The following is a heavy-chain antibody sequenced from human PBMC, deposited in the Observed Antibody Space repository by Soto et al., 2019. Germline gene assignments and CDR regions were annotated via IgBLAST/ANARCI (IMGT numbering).Heavy chain of an antibody. CDR1: GGSISSGGYY. CDR3: ARVCGGDCHYGMDV. D-gene: IGHD2-21*02. CDR2: IYYSGST. J-gene: IGHJ6*02. Sequence: QVQLQESGPGLVKPSQTLSLTCTVSGGSISSGGYYWSWIRQHPGKGLEWIGYIYYSGSTYYNPSLESRVPVSVDTSKNQFSLKLSSVTAADTAVYYCARVCGGDCHYGMDVWGQGTTVTVSS. V-gene: IGHV4-31*03.